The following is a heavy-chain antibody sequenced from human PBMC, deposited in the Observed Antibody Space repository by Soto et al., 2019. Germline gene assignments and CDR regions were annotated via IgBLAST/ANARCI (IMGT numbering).Heavy chain of an antibody. CDR3: ARVLLWYSSSPNFDC. V-gene: IGHV1-3*01. D-gene: IGHD6-6*01. CDR2: INAGNGNT. Sequence: QVQLVQSGAEVKKPGASVKVSCKASGYTFTSYAMHWVRQAPGQRLEWMGWINAGNGNTKYSQKFQGRVTITREKSASTAYMELSSLRSEDTAVYYCARVLLWYSSSPNFDCWGQGTLVTVSS. CDR1: GYTFTSYA. J-gene: IGHJ4*02.